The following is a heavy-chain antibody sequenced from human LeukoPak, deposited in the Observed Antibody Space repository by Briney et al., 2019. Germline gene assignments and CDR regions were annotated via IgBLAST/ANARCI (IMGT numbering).Heavy chain of an antibody. D-gene: IGHD3-10*01. Sequence: SETLSLTCTVSGGSISSSSYYWGWIRQPPGKGLEWIGSIYYSGSTYYNPSLKSRVTISVDTSKNQFSLKLSSVTAADTAVYYCARDSGGRKLLVGRLFDYWGQGTLVTVSS. CDR1: GGSISSSSYY. V-gene: IGHV4-39*07. J-gene: IGHJ4*02. CDR2: IYYSGST. CDR3: ARDSGGRKLLVGRLFDY.